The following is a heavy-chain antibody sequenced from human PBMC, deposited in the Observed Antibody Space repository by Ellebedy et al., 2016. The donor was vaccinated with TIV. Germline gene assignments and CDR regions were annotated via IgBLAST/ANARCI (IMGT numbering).Heavy chain of an antibody. V-gene: IGHV4-34*01. CDR2: INHSGST. CDR3: ARGGGYYDSSGYYYYYYGMDV. Sequence: MPSETLSLTCAVYGGSFSGYYWSWIRQPPGKGLEWIGEINHSGSTNYNPSLKSRVTISVDTSKNQFSLKLSSVTAADTAVYYCARGGGYYDSSGYYYYYYGMDVWGQGTTVTVSS. J-gene: IGHJ6*02. CDR1: GGSFSGYY. D-gene: IGHD3-22*01.